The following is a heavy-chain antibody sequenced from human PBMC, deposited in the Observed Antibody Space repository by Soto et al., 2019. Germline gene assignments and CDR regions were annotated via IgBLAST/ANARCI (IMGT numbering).Heavy chain of an antibody. CDR1: GGSVSSGSYY. CDR2: IYYSGST. CDR3: ARGSYYDFWRGTDPDS. D-gene: IGHD3-3*01. Sequence: QVQLQESGPGLVKPSETLSLTCTVSGGSVSSGSYYWSWIRQPPGKGLEWIGYIYYSGSTNYNPSLTGRVTLSVHTSKNQFSLKLSSVTAADTAVYYCARGSYYDFWRGTDPDSWGQGTLVTVSS. V-gene: IGHV4-61*01. J-gene: IGHJ4*02.